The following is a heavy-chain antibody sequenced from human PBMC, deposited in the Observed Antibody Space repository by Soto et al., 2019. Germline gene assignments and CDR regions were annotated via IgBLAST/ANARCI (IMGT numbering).Heavy chain of an antibody. CDR3: ARGDYYDSSGGANSFDI. J-gene: IGHJ3*02. Sequence: GGSLRLSCAASGFTFSDYYMGWIRQAPGKGLEWVSYISSSSSYTNYADSVKGRFTISRDNAKNSLYLQMNSLRAEDTAVYYCARGDYYDSSGGANSFDIWGQGTMVTVSS. CDR1: GFTFSDYY. D-gene: IGHD3-22*01. V-gene: IGHV3-11*06. CDR2: ISSSSSYT.